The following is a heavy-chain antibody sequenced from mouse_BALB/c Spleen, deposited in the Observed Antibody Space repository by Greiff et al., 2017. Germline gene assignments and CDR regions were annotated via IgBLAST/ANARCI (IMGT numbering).Heavy chain of an antibody. CDR3: AREATDYFDY. V-gene: IGHV3-6*02. CDR2: ISYDGSN. Sequence: ESGPGLVEPSQSLSLTCSVTGYSITSGYYWNWIRQFPGNKLEWMGYISYDGSNNYNPSLKNRISITRDTSKNQFFLKLNSVTTEDTATYYCAREATDYFDYWGQGTTLTVSS. J-gene: IGHJ2*01. CDR1: GYSITSGYY. D-gene: IGHD1-1*01.